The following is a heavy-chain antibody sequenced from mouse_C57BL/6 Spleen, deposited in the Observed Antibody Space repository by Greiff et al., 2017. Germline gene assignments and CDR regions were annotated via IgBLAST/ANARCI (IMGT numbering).Heavy chain of an antibody. CDR3: ARGLVDYAMDY. CDR1: GYTFTSYG. D-gene: IGHD1-1*01. Sequence: VQRVESGAELARPGASVKLSCKASGYTFTSYGISWVKQRTGQGLEWIGEIYPRSGNTYYNEKFKGKATLTADKSSSTAYMELRSLTSEDSAVYFCARGLVDYAMDYWGQGTSVTVSS. CDR2: IYPRSGNT. V-gene: IGHV1-81*01. J-gene: IGHJ4*01.